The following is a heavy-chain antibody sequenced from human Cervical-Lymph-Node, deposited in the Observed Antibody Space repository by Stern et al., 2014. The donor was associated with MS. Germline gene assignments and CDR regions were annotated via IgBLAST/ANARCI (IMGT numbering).Heavy chain of an antibody. CDR3: ARHHEGGFAP. J-gene: IGHJ5*02. CDR1: GGSINRSSFY. D-gene: IGHD1-26*01. Sequence: QVQLQESGPGLVKPSETLSLTCAVSGGSINRSSFYWVWIRQPPGKGLSCIGLIHYGGSPYSTPPLKVRLPIPLDPSNNPFSLNRLSVPAADTAVYYCARHHEGGFAPWGQGTLVTVSS. CDR2: IHYGGSP. V-gene: IGHV4-39*01.